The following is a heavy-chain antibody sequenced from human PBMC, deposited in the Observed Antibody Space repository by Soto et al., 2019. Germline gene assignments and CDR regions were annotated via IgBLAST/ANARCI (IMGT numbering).Heavy chain of an antibody. CDR1: GFTFSSYS. J-gene: IGHJ3*02. V-gene: IGHV3-21*01. D-gene: IGHD3-3*01. CDR2: ISSSSSYI. Sequence: GGSMRLSCAASGFTFSSYSMNWARQAPGKGLEWVSSISSSSSYIYYADSVKGRFTISRDNAKNSLYLQMNSLRAEDTAVYYCARAIPDFWSGYHDAFDIWGQGTMVTVSS. CDR3: ARAIPDFWSGYHDAFDI.